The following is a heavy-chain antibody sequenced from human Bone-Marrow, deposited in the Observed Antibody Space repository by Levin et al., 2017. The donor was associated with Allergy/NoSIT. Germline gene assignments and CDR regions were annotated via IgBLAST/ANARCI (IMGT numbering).Heavy chain of an antibody. CDR1: GYTFTSYA. Sequence: ASVKVSCKASGYTFTSYAMNWVRQAPGQGLEWMGWINTNTGNPTYAQGFTGRFVFSLDTSVSTAYLQICSLKAEDTAVYYCARDLWSSSSSNWFDPWGQGTLVTVSS. V-gene: IGHV7-4-1*01. CDR3: ARDLWSSSSSNWFDP. D-gene: IGHD6-6*01. CDR2: INTNTGNP. J-gene: IGHJ5*02.